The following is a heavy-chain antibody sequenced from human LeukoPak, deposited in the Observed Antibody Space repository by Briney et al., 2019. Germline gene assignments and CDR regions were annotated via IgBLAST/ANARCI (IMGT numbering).Heavy chain of an antibody. D-gene: IGHD4-17*01. J-gene: IGHJ4*02. CDR3: ARDRRDDGDYGVFDY. CDR2: IRYDGSNK. Sequence: GGSLRLSCAASGFTFSSYGMHWVRQAPGKGLEWVAFIRYDGSNKYYADSVKGRFTISRDNAKNSLYLQMNSLRAEDTAVYYCARDRRDDGDYGVFDYWGQGTLVTVSS. V-gene: IGHV3-30*02. CDR1: GFTFSSYG.